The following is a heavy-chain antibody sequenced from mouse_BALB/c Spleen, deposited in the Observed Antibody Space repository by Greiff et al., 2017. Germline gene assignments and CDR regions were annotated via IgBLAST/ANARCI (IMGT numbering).Heavy chain of an antibody. V-gene: IGHV1-54*01. CDR2: INPGSGGT. Sequence: VQLQQSGAELVRPGTSVKVSCKASGYAFTNYLIEWVKQRPGQGLEWIGVINPGSGGTNYNEKFKGKATLTADKSSSTAYMQLSSLTSDDSAVYFCAGSWDYFDYWGQGTTLTVSS. J-gene: IGHJ2*01. CDR1: GYAFTNYL. CDR3: AGSWDYFDY. D-gene: IGHD4-1*01.